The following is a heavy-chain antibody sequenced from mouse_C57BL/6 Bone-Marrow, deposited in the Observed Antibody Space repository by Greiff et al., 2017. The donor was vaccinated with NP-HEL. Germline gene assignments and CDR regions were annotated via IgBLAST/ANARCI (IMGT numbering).Heavy chain of an antibody. V-gene: IGHV1-55*01. J-gene: IGHJ4*01. CDR3: AGYGPYAMDY. Sequence: QVQLKQSGAELVKPGASVKMSCKASGYTFPSYWITWVKQRPGQGLEWIGDIYPGSGSTNYSEKFKSKATLTVDTSSSTAYMQLSSLTSEDSAVYYCAGYGPYAMDYWGQGTSVTVSS. CDR1: GYTFPSYW. D-gene: IGHD1-1*01. CDR2: IYPGSGST.